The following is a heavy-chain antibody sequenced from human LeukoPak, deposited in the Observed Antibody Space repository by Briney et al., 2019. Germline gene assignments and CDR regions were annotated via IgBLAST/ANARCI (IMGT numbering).Heavy chain of an antibody. D-gene: IGHD3-9*01. CDR3: ARGYYDILTGYYKGDAFDI. Sequence: ASVKVSCKASGYTFTSYDINWVRQATGQGLEWMGWMNPNSGDTGYAQKFQGRVTMTRNTSITTAYMELSSLRSDDTAVYYCARGYYDILTGYYKGDAFDIWGQGTMVTVSS. CDR1: GYTFTSYD. V-gene: IGHV1-8*01. CDR2: MNPNSGDT. J-gene: IGHJ3*02.